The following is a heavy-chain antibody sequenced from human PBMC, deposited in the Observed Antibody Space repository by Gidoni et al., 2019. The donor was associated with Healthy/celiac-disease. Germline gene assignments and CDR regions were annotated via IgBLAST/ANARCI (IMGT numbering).Heavy chain of an antibody. CDR2: ISYDGSNK. Sequence: QVQLVWYGGGVVQPGRSLSLPCAASGFTFSSYGMHWVRQAPGKGLWWLAVISYDGSNKYYADSVKGRFTISRDNSKNTLYLQMNSLRAEDTAVYYCAKDNSDYYDTHPRRNNWFDPWGQGTLVTVSS. J-gene: IGHJ5*02. CDR1: GFTFSSYG. D-gene: IGHD3-22*01. V-gene: IGHV3-30*18. CDR3: AKDNSDYYDTHPRRNNWFDP.